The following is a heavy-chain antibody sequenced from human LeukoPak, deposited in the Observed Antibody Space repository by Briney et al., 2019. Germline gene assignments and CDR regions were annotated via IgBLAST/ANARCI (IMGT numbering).Heavy chain of an antibody. CDR2: IYHSGST. D-gene: IGHD1-26*01. Sequence: SETLSLTCTVSGYSISSGYYWGWIRRPPGKGLEWIGSIYHSGSTYYNPSLKSRVTISVDTSKNQFSLKLSSVTAADTAVYYCASAHISGSYWEDAFDIWGQGTMVTVSS. V-gene: IGHV4-38-2*02. CDR1: GYSISSGYY. CDR3: ASAHISGSYWEDAFDI. J-gene: IGHJ3*02.